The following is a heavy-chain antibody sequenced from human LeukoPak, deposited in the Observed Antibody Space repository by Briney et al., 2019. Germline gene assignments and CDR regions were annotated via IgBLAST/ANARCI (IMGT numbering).Heavy chain of an antibody. CDR1: GFSFSTHS. D-gene: IGHD6-25*01. Sequence: AGGSLRLSCAASGFSFSTHSMSWVRQAPGKGLEWVSSINSSGGTTYYADSVKGRFTISRDNSKDTLSLQMNSLRAEDTAVYYCAKRVRGYHTPFDYWGQGALVTVSS. V-gene: IGHV3-23*01. CDR2: INSSGGTT. CDR3: AKRVRGYHTPFDY. J-gene: IGHJ4*02.